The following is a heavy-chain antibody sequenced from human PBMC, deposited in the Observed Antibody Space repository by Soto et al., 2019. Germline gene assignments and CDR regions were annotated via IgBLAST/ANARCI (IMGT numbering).Heavy chain of an antibody. Sequence: GASLKISCNGSGFSFTNYWISWVRQMPGKGLEWMGNIDPVDSYANYSPSFQGHVTFSVDTSISTAYLQWSSLKASDTAMYFCARIESIARNWFDPWGQGTLVTVSS. V-gene: IGHV5-10-1*01. CDR1: GFSFTNYW. D-gene: IGHD6-13*01. J-gene: IGHJ5*02. CDR3: ARIESIARNWFDP. CDR2: IDPVDSYA.